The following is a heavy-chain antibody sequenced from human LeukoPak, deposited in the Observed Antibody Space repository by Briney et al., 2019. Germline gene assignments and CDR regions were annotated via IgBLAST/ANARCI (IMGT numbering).Heavy chain of an antibody. V-gene: IGHV4-4*07. J-gene: IGHJ6*02. CDR2: IYTSGST. D-gene: IGHD3-10*01. CDR3: ARASILPNYYGMDV. CDR1: GGSISSYY. Sequence: PSETLSLTCTVSGGSISSYYWSWIRQPAGKGLEWIGRIYTSGSTNYNPSLKSRVTMSVDTSKNQSSLRLSSVTAADTAVYYCARASILPNYYGMDVWGQGTTVTVSS.